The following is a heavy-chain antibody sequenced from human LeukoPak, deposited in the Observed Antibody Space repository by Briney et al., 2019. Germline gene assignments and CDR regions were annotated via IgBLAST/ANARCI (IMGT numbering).Heavy chain of an antibody. Sequence: SETLSLTCIVSGGSISSSSYYWGWIRQPPGKGLEWIGSIYYSGSTYYNPSLKSRVTISVDTSKNQFSLKLSSVTAADTAVYYCARHRRITMVYYFDYWGQGTLVTVSS. D-gene: IGHD3-10*01. J-gene: IGHJ4*02. CDR2: IYYSGST. CDR3: ARHRRITMVYYFDY. CDR1: GGSISSSSYY. V-gene: IGHV4-39*01.